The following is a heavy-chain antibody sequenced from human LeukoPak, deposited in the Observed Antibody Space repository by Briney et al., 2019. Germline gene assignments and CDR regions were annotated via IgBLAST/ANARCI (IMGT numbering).Heavy chain of an antibody. CDR1: GGSFSGYY. J-gene: IGHJ5*02. V-gene: IGHV4-34*01. Sequence: SETLSLTCALYGGSFSGYYWSWIRQPPGKGLEWIGEINHSGSTNYNPSLKSRVTISVDTSKNQFSLKLSSVTAADTAVYYCARGGYYYGSGRSRNWFDPWGQGTLVTVSS. CDR2: INHSGST. CDR3: ARGGYYYGSGRSRNWFDP. D-gene: IGHD3-10*01.